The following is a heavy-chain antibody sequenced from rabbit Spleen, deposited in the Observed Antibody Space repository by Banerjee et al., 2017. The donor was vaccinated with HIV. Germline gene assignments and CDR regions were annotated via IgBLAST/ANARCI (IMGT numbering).Heavy chain of an antibody. Sequence: QELLVESGGGLVQPGGSLKLSCKASGFSFNNDYDMCWVRQAPGKGLEWIACIGAGSGGSTYYATWAKGRFTISETSSTTVTLQMTSLTAADTATYFCARAIVPWLGLTWLDLWGPGTLVTVS. CDR2: IGAGSGGST. CDR3: ARAIVPWLGLTWLDL. CDR1: GFSFNNDYD. D-gene: IGHD4-1*01. V-gene: IGHV1S45*01. J-gene: IGHJ3*01.